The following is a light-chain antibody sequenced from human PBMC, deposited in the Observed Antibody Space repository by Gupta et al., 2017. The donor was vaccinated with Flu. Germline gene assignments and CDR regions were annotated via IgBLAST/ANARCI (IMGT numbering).Light chain of an antibody. V-gene: IGLV1-47*01. Sequence: QSVLTQPPSASGTPGQRVTISCSGSSSNIEKNYAYWFQQLPGTAPKLLIYRKNQRPSGVPDRFSAYKSGTYASRVIRGLRSEEEADDYCAAWDDSLSGRVLGGGTKLTVL. CDR3: AAWDDSLSGRV. CDR2: RKN. CDR1: SSNIEKNY. J-gene: IGLJ3*02.